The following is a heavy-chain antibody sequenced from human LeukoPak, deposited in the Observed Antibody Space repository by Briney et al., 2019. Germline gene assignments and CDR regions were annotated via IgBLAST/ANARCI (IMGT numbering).Heavy chain of an antibody. CDR2: ISSDGSHK. V-gene: IGHV3-30*18. CDR1: GFTFSSYG. CDR3: AKVAVGGTIHYFDY. D-gene: IGHD1-26*01. J-gene: IGHJ4*02. Sequence: GGSLRLSCAASGFTFSSYGMHWVRQDPGTGLEWVAVISSDGSHKYYADSVKGRFTISRDNSKNTLYLQMNSLRAEDTAVYYCAKVAVGGTIHYFDYWGQGTLVTVSS.